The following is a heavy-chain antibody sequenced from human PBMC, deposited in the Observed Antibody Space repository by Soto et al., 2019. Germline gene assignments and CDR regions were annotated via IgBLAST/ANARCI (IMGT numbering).Heavy chain of an antibody. Sequence: SETLSLTCTVSGGSISSYYWSWIRQPPGKGLEWIGYIYYSGSTNYNPSLKSRVTISVDTSKNQFSLKLSSVTAADTAVYYCASWSLYYYGMDVWGQGTTVTVSS. V-gene: IGHV4-59*01. J-gene: IGHJ6*02. D-gene: IGHD3-3*01. CDR2: IYYSGST. CDR3: ASWSLYYYGMDV. CDR1: GGSISSYY.